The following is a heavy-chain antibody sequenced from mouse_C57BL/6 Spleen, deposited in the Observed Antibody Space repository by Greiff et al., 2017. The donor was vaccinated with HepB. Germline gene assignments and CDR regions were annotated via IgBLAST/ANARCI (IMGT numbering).Heavy chain of an antibody. CDR1: GYSFTSYY. D-gene: IGHD1-1*01. Sequence: QVQLKQSGPELVKPGASVKISCKASGYSFTSYYIHWVKQRPGQGFEWIGWIYPGSGNTKYNEKFKGKATLTADTSSSTAYMQLSSLTSEDSAVYYCAYYGSSYVYFDVWGTGTTVTVSS. J-gene: IGHJ1*03. V-gene: IGHV1-66*01. CDR3: AYYGSSYVYFDV. CDR2: IYPGSGNT.